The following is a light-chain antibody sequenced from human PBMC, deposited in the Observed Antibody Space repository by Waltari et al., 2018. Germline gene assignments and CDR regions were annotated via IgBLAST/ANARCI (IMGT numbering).Light chain of an antibody. J-gene: IGLJ2*01. Sequence: QSALTQPPSASGSPGQSVTISCTGTSSDVGGYNYVSWYQHHPGKAPKLMIYDVSKRPPGVPYRFSGSKSGNTASLTVSGLQAGDEADYYCSSYAGSNNLVFGGGTKLTVL. CDR1: SSDVGGYNY. CDR3: SSYAGSNNLV. V-gene: IGLV2-8*01. CDR2: DVS.